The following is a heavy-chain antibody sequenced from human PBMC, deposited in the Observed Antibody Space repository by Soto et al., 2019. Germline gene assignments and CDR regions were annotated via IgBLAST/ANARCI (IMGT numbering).Heavy chain of an antibody. V-gene: IGHV3-30*18. CDR3: AKDSGIVVVISEPDY. D-gene: IGHD3-22*01. CDR2: ISYDGSNK. Sequence: QVQLVESGGGVVQPGRSLRLSCAASGFTFSSYGMHWVRQAPGKGLEWVAVISYDGSNKYYADSVKGRFTISRDNSKNTLYLQMNSLRAEDTAVYYCAKDSGIVVVISEPDYWGQGTLVTVSS. J-gene: IGHJ4*02. CDR1: GFTFSSYG.